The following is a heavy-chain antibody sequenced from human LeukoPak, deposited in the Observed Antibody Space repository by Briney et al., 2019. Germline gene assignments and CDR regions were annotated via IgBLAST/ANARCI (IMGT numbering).Heavy chain of an antibody. CDR2: INPNSGGT. V-gene: IGHV1-2*02. J-gene: IGHJ5*02. D-gene: IGHD6-13*01. CDR1: EYTFTGYY. CDR3: ARGRYSSGWYPQNNWFDP. Sequence: ASVKVSCKASEYTFTGYYMHWVRQAPGQGLEWMGWINPNSGGTNYAQKFQGRVTMTRDTSTSTAYMELRSLRSDDTAVYYCARGRYSSGWYPQNNWFDPWDQGTLVTVSS.